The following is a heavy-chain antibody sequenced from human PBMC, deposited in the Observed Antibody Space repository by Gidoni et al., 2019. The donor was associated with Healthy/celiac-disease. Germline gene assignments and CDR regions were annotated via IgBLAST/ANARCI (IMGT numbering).Heavy chain of an antibody. CDR2: IGTAGDT. J-gene: IGHJ4*02. CDR3: ARGGGYCSGGSCYLDY. D-gene: IGHD2-15*01. V-gene: IGHV3-13*04. CDR1: GFTFSSYD. Sequence: EVQLVESGGGLVQPGGSLGLSCAASGFTFSSYDMHWVRQATGKGLEWVSAIGTAGDTYYPGSVKGRFTISRENAKNSLYLQMNSLRAGDTAVYYCARGGGYCSGGSCYLDYWGQGTLVTVSS.